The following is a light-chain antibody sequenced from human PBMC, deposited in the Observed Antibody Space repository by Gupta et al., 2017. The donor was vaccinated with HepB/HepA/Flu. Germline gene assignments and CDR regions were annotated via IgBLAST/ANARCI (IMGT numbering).Light chain of an antibody. CDR2: GVS. Sequence: QSALTQPASVSGSPGQSLTISCTGSSSDIGAVDAVSWYQHYPGKAPKLLISGVSNRPSGVSYRFSGSKSGNTASLTISGLQTEDEADYYCSSFRSGDTLVVFGGGTKLTVL. CDR1: SSDIGAVDA. CDR3: SSFRSGDTLVV. V-gene: IGLV2-14*03. J-gene: IGLJ3*02.